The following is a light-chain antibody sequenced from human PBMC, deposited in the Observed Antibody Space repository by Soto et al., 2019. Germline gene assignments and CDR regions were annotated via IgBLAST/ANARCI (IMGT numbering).Light chain of an antibody. CDR1: QSVSSY. CDR2: DAS. V-gene: IGKV3-11*01. CDR3: QHRSNWPPG. J-gene: IGKJ4*01. Sequence: EIVLTQSPATLSLSPGERATLSCRASQSVSSYLDWYQQRPGQAPRLLIYDASNRATGIPARFSASGSETDFTLTISSLVPEDLAIYYCQHRSNWPPGFGGGTKVEIK.